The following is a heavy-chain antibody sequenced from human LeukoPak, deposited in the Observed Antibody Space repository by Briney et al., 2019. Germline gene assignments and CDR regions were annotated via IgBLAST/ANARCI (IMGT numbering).Heavy chain of an antibody. CDR1: GYTFTGYY. CDR2: INPNSGGT. Sequence: ASVKVSCKASGYTFTGYYMHWVRQAPGQGLEWMGWINPNSGGTNYAQKFQGRVTMTRDTSISTAYMELSGLRSDDTAVYYCARDSSSSFWGPLGYYYMDVWGKGTTVTVSS. J-gene: IGHJ6*03. CDR3: ARDSSSSFWGPLGYYYMDV. D-gene: IGHD6-6*01. V-gene: IGHV1-2*02.